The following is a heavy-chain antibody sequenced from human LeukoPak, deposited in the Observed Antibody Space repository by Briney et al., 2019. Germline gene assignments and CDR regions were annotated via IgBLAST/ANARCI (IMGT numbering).Heavy chain of an antibody. D-gene: IGHD2-2*02. V-gene: IGHV1-69*13. Sequence: GASVKVSCKASGGTFSSYAISWVRQAPGQGLEWMGGIIPIFGTANYAQKFQGRVTITADESTSTAYMELSSLRSEDTAVYYCARSWDIVVVPAAIGKVQYYFDYWGQGTLVTVSS. CDR2: IIPIFGTA. CDR3: ARSWDIVVVPAAIGKVQYYFDY. J-gene: IGHJ4*02. CDR1: GGTFSSYA.